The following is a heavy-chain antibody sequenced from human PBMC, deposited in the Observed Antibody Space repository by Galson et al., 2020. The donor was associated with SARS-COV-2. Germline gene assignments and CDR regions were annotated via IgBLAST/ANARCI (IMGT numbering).Heavy chain of an antibody. V-gene: IGHV3-23*01. Sequence: GESLKISCGASGFTFDSSAMSWVRQAPGKGLEWVSTISRGGYTYYADSVKGRFTISRDISKNTLYLQMSSLRADDTAVYYGAKDIELHDWFDPWGQGTLVTVSS. CDR2: ISRGGYT. CDR1: GFTFDSSA. J-gene: IGHJ5*02. D-gene: IGHD2-8*01. CDR3: AKDIELHDWFDP.